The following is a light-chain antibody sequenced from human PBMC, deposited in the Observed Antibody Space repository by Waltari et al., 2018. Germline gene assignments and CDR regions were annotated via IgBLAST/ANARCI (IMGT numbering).Light chain of an antibody. CDR3: QAWDRNTYVV. CDR2: QDS. J-gene: IGLJ2*01. V-gene: IGLV3-1*01. CDR1: KLEDRY. Sequence: SYELTQPPSVSVSPGQTASISCSGDKLEDRYVCWYQQKPGQSPVLVLHQDSKRPSGIPERFSGFNSGHTATLTISETQAMDEADYYCQAWDRNTYVVFGGGTKLTVL.